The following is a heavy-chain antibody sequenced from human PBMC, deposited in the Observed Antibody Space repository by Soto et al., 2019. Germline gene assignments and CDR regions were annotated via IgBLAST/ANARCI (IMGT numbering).Heavy chain of an antibody. J-gene: IGHJ5*02. CDR2: IYHSGST. CDR1: GGSIISGAHS. CDR3: ARVAALGSWSANWFDP. D-gene: IGHD2-15*01. Sequence: QVQLQESGPGLVKPSQTLSLTCTVSGGSIISGAHSWSWIRQHPGMGLEWIGYIYHSGSTYYNPSLKSRVIISVDKTQNQFSLKLRSVAAADKAVYYCARVAALGSWSANWFDPWGQGTLVTVSS. V-gene: IGHV4-31*03.